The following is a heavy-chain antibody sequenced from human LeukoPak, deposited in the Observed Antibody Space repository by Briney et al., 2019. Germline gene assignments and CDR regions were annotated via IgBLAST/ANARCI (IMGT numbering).Heavy chain of an antibody. CDR2: IVGGDGGT. D-gene: IGHD3-22*01. Sequence: GGSLRLSSAASGFPISTNGMSWVRQAPGKGLEWVSGIVGGDGGTYYADSVKGRFTISRDNAKNSLYLQMNSLRAEGSAVYYCARQLRRYYYDTSGYNDWGQGTLVTVSS. V-gene: IGHV3-23*01. J-gene: IGHJ4*02. CDR1: GFPISTNG. CDR3: ARQLRRYYYDTSGYND.